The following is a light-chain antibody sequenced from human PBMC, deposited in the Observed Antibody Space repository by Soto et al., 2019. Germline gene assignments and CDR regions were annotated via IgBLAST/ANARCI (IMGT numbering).Light chain of an antibody. CDR1: QSVSSN. J-gene: IGKJ1*01. CDR3: QQYNNWPPT. V-gene: IGKV3-15*01. CDR2: GAS. Sequence: EIVMTQSPATLSVSPGARATLSCRASQSVSSNLAWYQQKPGQAPRLLIYGASTRATGIPARFSGSGSGTEFTLTISSLQSEDFAAYYCQQYNNWPPTFGQGTKVDIK.